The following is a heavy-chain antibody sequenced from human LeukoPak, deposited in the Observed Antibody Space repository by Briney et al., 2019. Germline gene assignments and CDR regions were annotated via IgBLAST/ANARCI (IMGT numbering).Heavy chain of an antibody. CDR2: IYYSGST. J-gene: IGHJ3*02. D-gene: IGHD3-10*01. CDR3: ARRRGRYGSGSYYAFDI. Sequence: SETLSLTCTASGGSISSYYWSWIRQPPGKGLEWIGYIYYSGSTNYNPSLKSRVTISVDTSKNQFSLKLSSVTAADTAVYYCARRRGRYGSGSYYAFDIWGQGTMVTVSS. V-gene: IGHV4-59*08. CDR1: GGSISSYY.